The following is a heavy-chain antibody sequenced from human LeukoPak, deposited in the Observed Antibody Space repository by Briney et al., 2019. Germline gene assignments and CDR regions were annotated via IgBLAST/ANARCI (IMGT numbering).Heavy chain of an antibody. CDR2: ISNDGSRK. CDR1: GLTFSNYA. D-gene: IGHD3-16*02. CDR3: ARDYVWGSYPTERYMDV. Sequence: GGSLRLSCTGSGLTFSNYAMHWGRQAPGKGLEWVAVISNDGSRKDYTDSVKGRFTISRDNPKDTLYLQMNSLRAEDTAVYYCARDYVWGSYPTERYMDVWGKGTTVTVSS. J-gene: IGHJ6*03. V-gene: IGHV3-30*04.